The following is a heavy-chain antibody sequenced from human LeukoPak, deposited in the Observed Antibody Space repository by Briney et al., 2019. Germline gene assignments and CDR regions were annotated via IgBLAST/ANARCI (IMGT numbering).Heavy chain of an antibody. J-gene: IGHJ4*02. V-gene: IGHV3-13*01. Sequence: GGSLRLSCAASGFTFSTYDMHWVRHATGKGLEWVSAIGPRGDTYYADSVQGRFTISRENAKNSLYLQMNSLGAGDTAVYYCARDACSGGRCYHDYWGQGILVTVSS. CDR1: GFTFSTYD. CDR2: IGPRGDT. CDR3: ARDACSGGRCYHDY. D-gene: IGHD2-15*01.